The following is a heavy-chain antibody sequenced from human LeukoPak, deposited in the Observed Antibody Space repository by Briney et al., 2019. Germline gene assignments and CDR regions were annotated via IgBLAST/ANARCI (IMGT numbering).Heavy chain of an antibody. CDR3: AKGYSGSGYYHGDWYFDL. D-gene: IGHD3-22*01. CDR2: ISYDGSNK. V-gene: IGHV3-30*04. Sequence: GRSLRLSCAASGFTFSSYAMHWVRQAPGKGLEWVAVISYDGSNKYYADSVKGRFTISRDNSKNTLYLQMNSLRAEDTAVYYCAKGYSGSGYYHGDWYFDLWGRGTLVTVSS. J-gene: IGHJ2*01. CDR1: GFTFSSYA.